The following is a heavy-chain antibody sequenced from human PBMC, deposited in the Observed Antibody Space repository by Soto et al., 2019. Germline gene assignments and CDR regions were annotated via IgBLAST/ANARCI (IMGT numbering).Heavy chain of an antibody. D-gene: IGHD2-2*01. CDR2: IWYDGSNK. CDR1: GFTFSSYG. Sequence: PGGSLRLSCAASGFTFSSYGMHWVRQAPGKGLEWVAVIWYDGSNKYYADSVKGRFTISRDNSKNTLYLQMNSLRAEDTAVYYCARECKLMPWFDPWGQGTLVTVSS. V-gene: IGHV3-33*01. CDR3: ARECKLMPWFDP. J-gene: IGHJ5*02.